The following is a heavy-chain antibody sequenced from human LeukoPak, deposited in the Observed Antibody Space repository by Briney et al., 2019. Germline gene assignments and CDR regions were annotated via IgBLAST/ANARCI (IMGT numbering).Heavy chain of an antibody. Sequence: GGSLRLSCAASGFTFSSYEMSWVRQAPGKGLEWISYISSSGSTIYYEDSVKGRFTISRDNAKNSLYLQMNSLRAEDTAVYYCARDRWVGWLQPGYFDYWGQGTLVTASS. CDR2: ISSSGSTI. J-gene: IGHJ4*02. D-gene: IGHD5-24*01. CDR3: ARDRWVGWLQPGYFDY. V-gene: IGHV3-48*03. CDR1: GFTFSSYE.